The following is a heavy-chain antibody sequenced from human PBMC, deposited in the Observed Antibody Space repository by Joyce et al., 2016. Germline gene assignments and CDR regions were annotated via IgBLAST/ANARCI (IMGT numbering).Heavy chain of an antibody. V-gene: IGHV3-73*02. CDR1: GFRFSASG. Sequence: QLVESGGGLVQPGGSLKLSCVASGFRFSASGMHWIRQASGKGLEWNGRIRNRTNKYATAYAPSVKGRFTISRDDSKNTAYLQMNSLRPEDTAVYYCSSLYGDYCWGQGTLVTVSS. D-gene: IGHD4-17*01. J-gene: IGHJ4*02. CDR2: IRNRTNKYAT. CDR3: SSLYGDYC.